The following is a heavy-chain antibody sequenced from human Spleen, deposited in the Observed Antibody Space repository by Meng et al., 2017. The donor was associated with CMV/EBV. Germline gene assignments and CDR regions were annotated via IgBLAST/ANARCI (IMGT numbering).Heavy chain of an antibody. CDR1: GYSISSGYY. CDR3: ASSGGNTAMGLDY. J-gene: IGHJ4*02. Sequence: SETLSLTCTVSGYSISSGYYWGWIRQPPGKGLEWIGSIYHSGSTYYNPSLKSRVTISVDTSKNQFSLKLSSVTAADTAVYYCASSGGNTAMGLDYWGQGTLVTVSS. D-gene: IGHD5-18*01. CDR2: IYHSGST. V-gene: IGHV4-38-2*02.